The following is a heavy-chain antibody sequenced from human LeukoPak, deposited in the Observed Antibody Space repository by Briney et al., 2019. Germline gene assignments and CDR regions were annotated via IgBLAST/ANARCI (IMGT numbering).Heavy chain of an antibody. D-gene: IGHD3-3*01. CDR1: GASISSADYY. Sequence: SQTLSLTXTVSGASISSADYYWSWIPQPPGKGLEWIGYINYSENTYYNPSLKSRLTISVHTSKNQFSLKLTSVTAADTAVYYCARWTIFGVAWGQGTLVTVSS. CDR2: INYSENT. J-gene: IGHJ5*02. CDR3: ARWTIFGVA. V-gene: IGHV4-30-4*08.